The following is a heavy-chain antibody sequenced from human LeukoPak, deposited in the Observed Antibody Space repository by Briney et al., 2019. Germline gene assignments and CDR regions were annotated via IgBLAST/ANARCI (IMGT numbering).Heavy chain of an antibody. Sequence: SETLSLTCSVSGGSISSYYWSWIRQPPGKGLEWIGYIYYSGSTNYNPSLKSRVTISVDTSKNQFSLKLSSVTAADTAVYYCARVTAGGYYYFDYWGQGTLVTVSS. D-gene: IGHD3-10*01. CDR1: GGSISSYY. CDR3: ARVTAGGYYYFDY. CDR2: IYYSGST. J-gene: IGHJ4*02. V-gene: IGHV4-59*01.